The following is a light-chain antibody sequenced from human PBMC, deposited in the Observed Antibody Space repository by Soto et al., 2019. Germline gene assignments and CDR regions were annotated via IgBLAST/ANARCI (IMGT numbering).Light chain of an antibody. J-gene: IGLJ1*01. Sequence: QSVLAQPPSASGSAGQSVTISCTGTSSDVGGYNYVSWYQQHPGKAPKLMIYEVSERPSGVPDRFSGSKSSNTASLTVSGLQAEDEADYYCSSYAASNNFVLGSGTKVT. V-gene: IGLV2-8*01. CDR3: SSYAASNNFV. CDR1: SSDVGGYNY. CDR2: EVS.